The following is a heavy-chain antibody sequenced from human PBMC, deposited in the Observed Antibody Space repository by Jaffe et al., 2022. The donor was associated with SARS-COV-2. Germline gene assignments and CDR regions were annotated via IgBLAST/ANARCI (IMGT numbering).Heavy chain of an antibody. J-gene: IGHJ4*02. D-gene: IGHD3-10*01. CDR1: GGSISSGGYY. Sequence: QVQLQESGPGLVKPSQTLSLTCTVSGGSISSGGYYWSWIRQHPGKGLEWIGYIYYSGSTYYNPSLKSRVTISVDTSKNQFSLKLSSVTAADTAVYYCARVAHSAMVRGVTTIPDYWGQGTLVTVSS. CDR2: IYYSGST. CDR3: ARVAHSAMVRGVTTIPDY. V-gene: IGHV4-31*03.